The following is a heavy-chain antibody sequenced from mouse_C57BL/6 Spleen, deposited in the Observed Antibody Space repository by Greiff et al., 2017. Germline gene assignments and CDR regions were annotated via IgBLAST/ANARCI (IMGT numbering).Heavy chain of an antibody. V-gene: IGHV1-76*01. Sequence: QVQLKESGAELVRPGASVKLSCKASGYTFTDYYINWVKQRPGQGLEWIARIYPGSGNTYYNEKFKGKATLTADKSSSTAYMQLSSLTSEDSAVEFCARGRTPYAMDYWGQGTSVTVSS. J-gene: IGHJ4*01. CDR1: GYTFTDYY. CDR2: IYPGSGNT. CDR3: ARGRTPYAMDY.